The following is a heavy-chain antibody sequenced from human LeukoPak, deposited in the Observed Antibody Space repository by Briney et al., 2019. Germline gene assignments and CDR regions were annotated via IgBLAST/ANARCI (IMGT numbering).Heavy chain of an antibody. CDR3: AKLTYTTGGFSDY. CDR2: ISGGGDST. V-gene: IGHV3-23*01. D-gene: IGHD7-27*01. Sequence: GGSLRLSCAASGFTFGSYAMIWVRQAPGKGLEWVSSISGGGDSTYYADSVKGRFTISRDNSKNTLYLQMNSLRAEDTAVFYCAKLTYTTGGFSDYWGQGTLATVSS. J-gene: IGHJ4*02. CDR1: GFTFGSYA.